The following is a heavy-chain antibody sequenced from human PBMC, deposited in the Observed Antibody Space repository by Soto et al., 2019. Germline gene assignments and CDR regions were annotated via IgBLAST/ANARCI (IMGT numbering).Heavy chain of an antibody. CDR1: GFTFSSYA. CDR2: ISGSADST. J-gene: IGHJ4*02. D-gene: IGHD6-19*01. Sequence: EVQLLESGGGLVQPGGSLTLPCAASGFTFSSYAMNWVRQAPGKGLEWVSVISGSADSTYYADSVKGRFTISRDNSKNTLYLQMNSLRAEDTAVYYCARRSSGWYFDYWGQGTLVTVSS. V-gene: IGHV3-23*01. CDR3: ARRSSGWYFDY.